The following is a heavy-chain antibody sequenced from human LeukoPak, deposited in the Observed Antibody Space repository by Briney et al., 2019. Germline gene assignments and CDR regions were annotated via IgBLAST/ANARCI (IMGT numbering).Heavy chain of an antibody. CDR1: GGSISSYY. CDR3: ARVKAGYCSGGICSRLFDY. J-gene: IGHJ4*02. V-gene: IGHV4-59*01. D-gene: IGHD2-15*01. Sequence: SETLSLTCTVSGGSISSYYWSWLRQPPGKGLEWIGYIYYSGSTNYNPSLKSRVTISVDTSKNQFSLKLSSVTAADTAVYYCARVKAGYCSGGICSRLFDYWGQGTLVTVSS. CDR2: IYYSGST.